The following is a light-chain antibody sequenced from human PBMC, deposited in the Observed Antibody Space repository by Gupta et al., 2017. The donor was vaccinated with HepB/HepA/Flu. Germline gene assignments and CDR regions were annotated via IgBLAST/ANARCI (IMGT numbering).Light chain of an antibody. J-gene: IGKJ3*01. Sequence: VLTQSPGTLSLSLGERATLSCRASQFVTSNFVAWYQQKPGQTPRLLIHSASDRATGIPDRFSGTMSRTDFSLTISRLESEDSAVYYCFQYGNVPFTFGAGTKVEIK. CDR3: FQYGNVPFT. V-gene: IGKV3-20*01. CDR1: QFVTSNF. CDR2: SAS.